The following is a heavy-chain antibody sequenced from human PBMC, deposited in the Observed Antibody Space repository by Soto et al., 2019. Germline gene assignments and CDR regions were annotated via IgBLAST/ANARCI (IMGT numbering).Heavy chain of an antibody. CDR2: VSGSGSTT. Sequence: EVQLLESGGILVQPGGSLRLSCAGSGFAFSGYAMTWVRQAPGKGLQWVSGVSGSGSTTYIADSVKGPFTISRDNSKSTLYLQMNSLRAEDTAVYYCAKDRGWGTIAVRDIDYWGQGTLVTVSS. CDR3: AKDRGWGTIAVRDIDY. CDR1: GFAFSGYA. J-gene: IGHJ4*02. V-gene: IGHV3-23*01. D-gene: IGHD6-6*01.